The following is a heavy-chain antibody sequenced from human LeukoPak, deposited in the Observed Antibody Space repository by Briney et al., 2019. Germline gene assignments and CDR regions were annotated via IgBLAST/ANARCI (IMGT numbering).Heavy chain of an antibody. V-gene: IGHV3-23*01. Sequence: GGSLRLSCAAPGFTFSSYAMSWVRQAPGKGLEWVSAISGSGGSTYYADSVKGRFTISRDNSKNTLYLQMNSLRAEDTAVYYCAKGINQRGYYYGMDIWGQGTTVTVSS. J-gene: IGHJ6*02. CDR3: AKGINQRGYYYGMDI. CDR2: ISGSGGST. D-gene: IGHD1-14*01. CDR1: GFTFSSYA.